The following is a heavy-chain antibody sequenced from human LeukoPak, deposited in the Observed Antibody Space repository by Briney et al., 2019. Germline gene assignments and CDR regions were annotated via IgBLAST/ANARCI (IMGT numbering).Heavy chain of an antibody. D-gene: IGHD3-10*01. CDR2: IYHSGST. J-gene: IGHJ4*02. CDR3: AIETYYYGSGTYGQAY. V-gene: IGHV4-38-2*02. Sequence: SSETLSLTCTVSGYSISSGYYWGWIRQPPGKGLEWIGSIYHSGSTYYNPSLKSRVTISVDTSKNQFSLKLSSVTAADTAVYYCAIETYYYGSGTYGQAYWGQGTLVTVSS. CDR1: GYSISSGYY.